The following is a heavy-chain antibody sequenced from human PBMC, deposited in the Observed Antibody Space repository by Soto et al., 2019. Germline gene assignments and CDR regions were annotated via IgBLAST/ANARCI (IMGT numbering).Heavy chain of an antibody. J-gene: IGHJ4*02. Sequence: EVQLVESGGGLVQPGGSLKLSCAASGFTFSGSAMHWVRQASGKGLEWVGRIRSKGNSYATAYAASVKGRFTISRDDSKNTAYLQMNSLKTEDTAVYYCTRFTYYYDSSVYYLYYFDYWGQGTLVTVSS. V-gene: IGHV3-73*02. CDR2: IRSKGNSYAT. CDR1: GFTFSGSA. CDR3: TRFTYYYDSSVYYLYYFDY. D-gene: IGHD3-22*01.